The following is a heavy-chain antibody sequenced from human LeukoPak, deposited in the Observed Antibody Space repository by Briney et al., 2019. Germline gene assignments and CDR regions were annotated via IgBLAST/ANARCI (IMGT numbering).Heavy chain of an antibody. CDR3: ARDRHCSGGSCYDGEYYFDY. V-gene: IGHV1-18*04. CDR1: GYTFTSYG. D-gene: IGHD2-15*01. CDR2: ISAYNGNT. Sequence: GASVKVSCKASGYTFTSYGISWVRQAPGQGLEWMGWISAYNGNTTYAQKLQGRVTMTTDTSTSTAYVELRSLRSDDTAVYYCARDRHCSGGSCYDGEYYFDYWGQGTLVTVSS. J-gene: IGHJ4*02.